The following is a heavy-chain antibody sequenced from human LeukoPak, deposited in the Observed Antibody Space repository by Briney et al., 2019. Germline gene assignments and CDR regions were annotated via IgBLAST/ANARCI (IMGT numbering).Heavy chain of an antibody. V-gene: IGHV3-7*03. CDR1: GFTFNTFW. Sequence: TGGSLRLSCVGSGFTFNTFWMNWVRQAPGKGGEGVANIKADGRETYYVDSVKGRFTISRDNARNSLFLQMNNLRAEDTANYFCRRGHYDDYARDQGTLVTVSS. D-gene: IGHD3-16*01. J-gene: IGHJ4*02. CDR2: IKADGRET. CDR3: RRGHYDDYA.